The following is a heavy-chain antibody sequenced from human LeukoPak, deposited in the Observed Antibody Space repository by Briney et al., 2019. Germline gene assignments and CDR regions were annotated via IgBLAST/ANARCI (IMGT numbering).Heavy chain of an antibody. CDR3: ARSPHYDFWSGYYTGGDY. J-gene: IGHJ4*02. V-gene: IGHV3-48*04. D-gene: IGHD3-3*01. Sequence: GGSLRLSCAASGFTFSSYSMNWVRQAPGKGLEWVSYISSSSSTIYYADSVKGRFTISRDNAKNSLYPQMNSLRAEDTAVYYCARSPHYDFWSGYYTGGDYWGQGTLVTVSS. CDR1: GFTFSSYS. CDR2: ISSSSSTI.